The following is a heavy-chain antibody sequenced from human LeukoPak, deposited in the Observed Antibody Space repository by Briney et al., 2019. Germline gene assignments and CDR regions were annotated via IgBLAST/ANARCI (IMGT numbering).Heavy chain of an antibody. CDR3: ARCMVRGVIIPKADWFDP. Sequence: SETLSLTCTVSGGSISSSSYYWGWIRQPPGKGLEWIGSIYYSGSTYYNPSLKSRVTISVDTSKNQFSLKLSSVTAADTAVYYCARCMVRGVIIPKADWFDPWGQGTLVTVSS. V-gene: IGHV4-39*01. D-gene: IGHD3-10*01. CDR2: IYYSGST. J-gene: IGHJ5*02. CDR1: GGSISSSSYY.